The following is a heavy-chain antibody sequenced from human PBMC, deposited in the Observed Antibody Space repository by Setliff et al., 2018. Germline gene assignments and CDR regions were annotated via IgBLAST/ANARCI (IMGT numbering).Heavy chain of an antibody. D-gene: IGHD6-19*01. Sequence: GGSLRLSCAASGFTFSSDPMNWVRQAPGKGLEWVSYIGESGNNIHYADSVKGRFTISRDNAKNSLYLQMNSLRVEDTALYYCARDVRASSGWRDGNWFDPWGQGTLVTVSS. CDR2: IGESGNNI. CDR3: ARDVRASSGWRDGNWFDP. CDR1: GFTFSSDP. J-gene: IGHJ5*02. V-gene: IGHV3-48*03.